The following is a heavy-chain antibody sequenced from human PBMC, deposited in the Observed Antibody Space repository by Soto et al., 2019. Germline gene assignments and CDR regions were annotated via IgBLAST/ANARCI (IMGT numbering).Heavy chain of an antibody. CDR3: ARIVVAAAGPTSANYYYYGMDV. Sequence: SGPTLVNPTQTLTLTCTFSGFSLSTSGMCVSWIRQPPGKALEWLVLIDWDDDKYYSTSLKTRLTISKDTSKNQVVLTMTNMDPVDTATYYCARIVVAAAGPTSANYYYYGMDVWGQGTTVTVSS. V-gene: IGHV2-70*01. J-gene: IGHJ6*02. CDR2: IDWDDDK. CDR1: GFSLSTSGMC. D-gene: IGHD6-13*01.